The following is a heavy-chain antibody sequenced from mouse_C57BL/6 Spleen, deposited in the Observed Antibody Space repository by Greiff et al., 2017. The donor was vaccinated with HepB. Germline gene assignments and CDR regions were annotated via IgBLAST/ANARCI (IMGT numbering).Heavy chain of an antibody. CDR1: GYTFTSYW. V-gene: IGHV1-64*01. CDR3: ARPYAMDY. J-gene: IGHJ4*01. CDR2: IHPNSGST. Sequence: VQLQQPGAELVKPGASVKLSCKASGYTFTSYWIHWVKQRPGQGLEWIGMIHPNSGSTNYNEKFKSKATLTVDKSSSTAYMQLRSLTSEDSAVYYCARPYAMDYWGQGTSVTVSS.